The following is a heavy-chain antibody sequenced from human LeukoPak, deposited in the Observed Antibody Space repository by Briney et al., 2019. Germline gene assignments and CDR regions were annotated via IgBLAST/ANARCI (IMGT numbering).Heavy chain of an antibody. J-gene: IGHJ2*01. Sequence: GGSLRLSCAASGFTFSSYSMNWVRQAPGKGLEWVSSISSSSSYIYYADSVKGRFTISRDNARNSLHLQMNSLRAEDTAVYYCARDGLAAATLHWCFDLWGRGTLVTVSS. CDR2: ISSSSSYI. CDR1: GFTFSSYS. D-gene: IGHD6-25*01. CDR3: ARDGLAAATLHWCFDL. V-gene: IGHV3-21*01.